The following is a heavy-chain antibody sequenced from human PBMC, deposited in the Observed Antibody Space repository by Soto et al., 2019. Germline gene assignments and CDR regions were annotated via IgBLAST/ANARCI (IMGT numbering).Heavy chain of an antibody. V-gene: IGHV3-23*01. D-gene: IGHD1-7*01. CDR1: GFTFSSYA. CDR3: AKGDNWNYYFDY. Sequence: GGSLRLSCAAPGFTFSSYAMSWVRQAPGKGLEWVSAISGSGGSTYYADSVKGRFTISRDNSKNTLYLQMNSLRAEDTAVYYCAKGDNWNYYFDYWGQGTLVTVSS. J-gene: IGHJ4*02. CDR2: ISGSGGST.